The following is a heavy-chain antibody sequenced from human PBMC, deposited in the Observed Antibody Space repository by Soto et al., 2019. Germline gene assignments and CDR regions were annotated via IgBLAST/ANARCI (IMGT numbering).Heavy chain of an antibody. Sequence: PSETPSLTCTVSGGSISSYYWSWIRQPPGKGLEWIGYIYYSGSTNYNPSLKSRVTISVDTSKNQFSLKLSSVTAADTAVYYCARDSRVVVAAYSLLGMDVWGQGTTVTVSS. J-gene: IGHJ6*02. V-gene: IGHV4-59*01. CDR3: ARDSRVVVAAYSLLGMDV. CDR1: GGSISSYY. D-gene: IGHD2-15*01. CDR2: IYYSGST.